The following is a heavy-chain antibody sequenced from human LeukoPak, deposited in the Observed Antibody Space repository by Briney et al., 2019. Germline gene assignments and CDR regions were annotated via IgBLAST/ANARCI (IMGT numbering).Heavy chain of an antibody. J-gene: IGHJ4*02. V-gene: IGHV3-30*02. D-gene: IGHD1-26*01. CDR1: GFTFSNAW. CDR2: IWYGGSNK. Sequence: GGSLRLSCAASGFTFSNAWMSWVRQAPGKGLEWVAVIWYGGSNKYYADSVKGRFTISRDNSKNTLYLQMNSLRAEDTAVYYCAKDSGLSGGSYFDYWGQGTLVTVSS. CDR3: AKDSGLSGGSYFDY.